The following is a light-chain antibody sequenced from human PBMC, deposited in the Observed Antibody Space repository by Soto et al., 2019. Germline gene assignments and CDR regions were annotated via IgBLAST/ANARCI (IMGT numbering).Light chain of an antibody. V-gene: IGKV3-20*01. CDR2: GAS. CDR3: QQYGSSRWT. Sequence: EIVLTQSPGTLSLSPGERATLSCRASQSVSSSYLAWYQQKPGQAPRLLIHGASSRATGIPDRFSGSGSGTDFTLTISRLEPEDFAVYYCQQYGSSRWTFGQGTKVEI. J-gene: IGKJ1*01. CDR1: QSVSSSY.